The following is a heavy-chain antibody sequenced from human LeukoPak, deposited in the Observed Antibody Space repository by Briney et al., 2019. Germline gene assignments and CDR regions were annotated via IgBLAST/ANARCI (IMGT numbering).Heavy chain of an antibody. Sequence: PGGSLRLSCAASGFTFSSYGMHWVRQAPGKGLEWVAVIWYDGSNKYYADSVKGRFTISRDNSKNTLYLQMNSLRAEDTAVYYCARAPYDYVWGSYRPILPFDYWGQGTLVTVSS. CDR3: ARAPYDYVWGSYRPILPFDY. CDR2: IWYDGSNK. CDR1: GFTFSSYG. D-gene: IGHD3-16*02. V-gene: IGHV3-33*01. J-gene: IGHJ4*02.